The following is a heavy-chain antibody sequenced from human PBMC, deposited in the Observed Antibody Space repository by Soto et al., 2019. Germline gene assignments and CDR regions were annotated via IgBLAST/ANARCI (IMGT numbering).Heavy chain of an antibody. Sequence: WGSLTLSCEASGFNFRDFWMHWVRQPPGKGPEWVSNIPSDGRDVSYADSVRGRFTISRDDARNTLYLQMSDLRVEDTAIYYCTRDSSGLGTDYWGKR. CDR1: GFNFRDFW. CDR2: IPSDGRDV. D-gene: IGHD1-26*01. V-gene: IGHV3-74*01. CDR3: TRDSSGLGTDY. J-gene: IGHJ4*02.